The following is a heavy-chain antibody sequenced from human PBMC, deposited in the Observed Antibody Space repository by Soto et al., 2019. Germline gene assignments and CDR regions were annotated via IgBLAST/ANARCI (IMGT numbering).Heavy chain of an antibody. Sequence: EVQLLESGGGLVQPGGSLRLSCAASGFTFSSYAMSWVRQAPGKGLEWVSAISGSGGSTYYADSVKGRFTISRDNSKNTLYLQMTSLRAEDTAVYYCAKDPYSSSWAASPFDYWGQGTLVTVSS. V-gene: IGHV3-23*01. CDR2: ISGSGGST. CDR1: GFTFSSYA. CDR3: AKDPYSSSWAASPFDY. D-gene: IGHD6-13*01. J-gene: IGHJ4*02.